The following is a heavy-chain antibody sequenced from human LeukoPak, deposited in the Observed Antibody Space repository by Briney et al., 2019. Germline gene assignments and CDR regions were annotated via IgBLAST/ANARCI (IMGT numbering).Heavy chain of an antibody. J-gene: IGHJ4*02. CDR1: GFTFSRYA. V-gene: IGHV3-33*01. Sequence: GGSLRLSCAASGFTFSRYAMDWVRQAPGKGLEWVAVIWYDGSDKYYADSVKGRFTISRDNSKHTLYLQINSLRVEDTAVYFCARDNQAFSIPFDYWGQGTLVTVSS. CDR2: IWYDGSDK. CDR3: ARDNQAFSIPFDY. D-gene: IGHD1-14*01.